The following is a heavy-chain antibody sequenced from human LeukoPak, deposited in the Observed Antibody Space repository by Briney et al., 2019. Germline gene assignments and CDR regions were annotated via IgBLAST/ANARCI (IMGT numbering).Heavy chain of an antibody. J-gene: IGHJ4*02. D-gene: IGHD3-22*01. Sequence: ASVKVSCKASGYTFTSYGISWVRQAPGQGLEWMGWISAYNGNTNYAQKLQGRVTMTTDTSTSTAYMELRSLRSDDTAVYYCARDRDDSSGYYYELFDYWGQGTLVTVAS. CDR3: ARDRDDSSGYYYELFDY. CDR2: ISAYNGNT. V-gene: IGHV1-18*01. CDR1: GYTFTSYG.